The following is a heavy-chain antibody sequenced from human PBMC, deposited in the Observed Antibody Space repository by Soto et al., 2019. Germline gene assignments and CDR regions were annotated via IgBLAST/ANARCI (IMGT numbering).Heavy chain of an antibody. CDR2: IYTSGST. Sequence: SKTLSLTCTVSGGSISSYYWSLIRQPAGKGLEWIGRIYTSGSTNYNPSLKSRVTMSVDTSKNQFSLKLSSVTAAETAVYYCARDRGVRTNPITNWLDPRGKGTLVTVCS. J-gene: IGHJ5*02. V-gene: IGHV4-4*07. CDR1: GGSISSYY. CDR3: ARDRGVRTNPITNWLDP. D-gene: IGHD3-10*01.